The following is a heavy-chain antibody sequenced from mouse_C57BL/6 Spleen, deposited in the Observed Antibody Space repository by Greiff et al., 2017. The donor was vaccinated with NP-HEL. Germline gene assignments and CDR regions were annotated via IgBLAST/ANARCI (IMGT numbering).Heavy chain of an antibody. J-gene: IGHJ3*01. CDR1: GYAFTNYL. V-gene: IGHV1-54*01. CDR2: INPGSGGT. D-gene: IGHD2-5*01. Sequence: QVQLQQSGAELVRPGTSVKVSCKASGYAFTNYLVEWVKQRPGQGLEWIGVINPGSGGTNYNEKFKGKATLTADKSSSTAYMQLSSLTSEDSAVYFCARTYYSNAPFAYWGQGTLVTVSA. CDR3: ARTYYSNAPFAY.